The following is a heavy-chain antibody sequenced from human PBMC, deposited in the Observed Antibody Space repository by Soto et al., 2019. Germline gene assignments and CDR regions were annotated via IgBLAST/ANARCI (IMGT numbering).Heavy chain of an antibody. J-gene: IGHJ3*02. D-gene: IGHD6-13*01. CDR3: ARDRAGQKLVDAFDI. CDR1: GYTFTGYG. Sequence: ASVKVSCKASGYTFTGYGISWVRQAPGQGLEWMGWISAYNGNTNYAQKLQGRVTMTTDTSTSTAYMELRSLRSDDTAVYYCARDRAGQKLVDAFDIWGQGTMVTVSS. V-gene: IGHV1-18*04. CDR2: ISAYNGNT.